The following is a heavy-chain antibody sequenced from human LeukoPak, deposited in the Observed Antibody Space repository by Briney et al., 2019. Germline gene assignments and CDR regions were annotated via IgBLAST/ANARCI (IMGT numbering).Heavy chain of an antibody. CDR1: GYSFTSYW. CDR3: ARQELLDAFDI. CDR2: IYPGDSDA. J-gene: IGHJ3*02. V-gene: IGHV5-51*01. D-gene: IGHD1-26*01. Sequence: GESLKISCKGSGYSFTSYWIGWVRQTPGKGLEWMGIIYPGDSDARYSPSFQGQVTISADKSISTAYLQWSSLKASDTAMYYCARQELLDAFDIWGQGTMVTVSS.